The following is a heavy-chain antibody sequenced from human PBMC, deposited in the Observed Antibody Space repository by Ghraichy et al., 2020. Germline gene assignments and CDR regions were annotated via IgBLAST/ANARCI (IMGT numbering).Heavy chain of an antibody. D-gene: IGHD3-10*01. V-gene: IGHV4-61*01. CDR3: ARDGGYGSGSYYFDY. CDR1: GGSVSSGTHY. J-gene: IGHJ4*02. Sequence: SETLSLTCTVSGGSVSSGTHYWSWIRPPPGKGLEWIGYIYYSGSTNYSPSLKSRVTISVDTSKNQFSLKLSSVTAADTAVYYCARDGGYGSGSYYFDYWGQGTRVTVSS. CDR2: IYYSGST.